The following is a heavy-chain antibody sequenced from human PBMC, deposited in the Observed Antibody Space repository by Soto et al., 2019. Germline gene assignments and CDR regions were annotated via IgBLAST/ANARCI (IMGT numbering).Heavy chain of an antibody. D-gene: IGHD2-2*01. CDR2: IYYSGST. CDR3: ARGYCSSTSCFDP. Sequence: PSETLSLTCTVSGGSISSGGYYWSWIRQHPGKGLEWIGYIYYSGSTHYNPSLKSRVTISVDTSKNQFSLKLSSVTAADTVVYYCARGYCSSTSCFDPWGQGALVTVSS. J-gene: IGHJ5*02. CDR1: GGSISSGGYY. V-gene: IGHV4-31*03.